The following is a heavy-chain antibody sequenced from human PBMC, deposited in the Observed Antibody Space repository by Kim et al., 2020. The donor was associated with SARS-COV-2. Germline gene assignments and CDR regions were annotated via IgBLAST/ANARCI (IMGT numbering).Heavy chain of an antibody. J-gene: IGHJ5*02. CDR2: FDPEDGET. Sequence: ASVKVSCKVSGYTLTELSMHWVRQAPGKGLEWMGGFDPEDGETIYAQKFQGRVTMTEDTSTDTAYMELSSLRSEDTAVYYCATDVVVAPDANHWFDPWGQGTLVTVSS. CDR3: ATDVVVAPDANHWFDP. CDR1: GYTLTELS. D-gene: IGHD2-2*01. V-gene: IGHV1-24*01.